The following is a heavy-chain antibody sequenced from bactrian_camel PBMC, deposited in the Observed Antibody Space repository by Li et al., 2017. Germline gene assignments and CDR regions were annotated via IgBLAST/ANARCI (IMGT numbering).Heavy chain of an antibody. J-gene: IGHJ4*01. CDR1: GYTYSTNC. V-gene: IGHV3S40*01. CDR2: VNSGDGST. Sequence: DVQLVESGGGSVQAGGSLRLSCVVSGYTYSTNCMGWFRQAPGKGLEWVSVVNSGDGSTYHADSVKSRFTISRDNAKNTLYLQMNNLKPEDTAMYYCAATTSGLLAFPLRPREFAYWGQGTQVTVS. CDR3: AATTSGLLAFPLRPREFAY. D-gene: IGHD1*01.